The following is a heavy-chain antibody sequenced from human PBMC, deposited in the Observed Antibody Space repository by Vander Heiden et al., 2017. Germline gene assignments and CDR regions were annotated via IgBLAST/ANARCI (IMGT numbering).Heavy chain of an antibody. CDR3: ARVVVVVPAAISGRYYYGMDV. V-gene: IGHV6-1*01. CDR1: GDSVSCNSAA. D-gene: IGHD2-2*02. Sequence: QVQLQQSGPGLVKPSQTLSLTCAISGDSVSCNSAAWNWIGQSPSRGLEWLGRTYYRSKWYNDYAVSVKSRITINPDTSKNQFSLQLNSVTPEDTAVYYCARVVVVVPAAISGRYYYGMDVWGQGTTVTVSS. CDR2: TYYRSKWYN. J-gene: IGHJ6*02.